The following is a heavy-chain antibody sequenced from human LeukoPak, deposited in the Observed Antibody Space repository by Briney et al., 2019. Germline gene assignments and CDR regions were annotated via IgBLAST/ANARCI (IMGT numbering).Heavy chain of an antibody. Sequence: GGSLRLSCAATGFSFSNYAMHWVRQAPGKGLEWVSGISWNSGSIGYADSVKGRFTISRDNAKNSLYLQMNSLRAEDTALYYCAKDIFTTVRGVVDYWGQGTLVTVSS. CDR3: AKDIFTTVRGVVDY. J-gene: IGHJ4*02. D-gene: IGHD3-10*01. CDR2: ISWNSGSI. CDR1: GFSFSNYA. V-gene: IGHV3-9*01.